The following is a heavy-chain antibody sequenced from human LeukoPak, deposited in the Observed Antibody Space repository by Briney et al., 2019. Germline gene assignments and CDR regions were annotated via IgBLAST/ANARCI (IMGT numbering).Heavy chain of an antibody. Sequence: SETLSLSCVMYGGSFTGYYWSWIRQSPGKGLEWIGEISPRGTKYDPSLKSRVTISVDTSKNQFSLKLSSVTAADTAVYYCARDGTMVRALLVWGKGTTVTVSS. CDR3: ARDGTMVRALLV. D-gene: IGHD3-10*01. CDR2: ISPRGT. J-gene: IGHJ6*04. CDR1: GGSFTGYY. V-gene: IGHV4-34*01.